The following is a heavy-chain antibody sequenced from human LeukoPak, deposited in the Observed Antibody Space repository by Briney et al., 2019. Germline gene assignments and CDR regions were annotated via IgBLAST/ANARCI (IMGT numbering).Heavy chain of an antibody. CDR3: ARGYYDYVWGSYRYLVY. V-gene: IGHV1-18*01. CDR2: ISAYNGNT. J-gene: IGHJ4*02. Sequence: ASVKVSCKASGYTFTSYGISWVRQAPGQGLEWMGWISAYNGNTNYAQKLRGRVTMTTDTSTSTAYMELRSLRSDDTAVYYCARGYYDYVWGSYRYLVYWGQGTLVTVSS. CDR1: GYTFTSYG. D-gene: IGHD3-16*02.